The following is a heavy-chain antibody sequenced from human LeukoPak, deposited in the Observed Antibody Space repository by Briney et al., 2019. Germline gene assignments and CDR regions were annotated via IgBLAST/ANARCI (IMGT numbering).Heavy chain of an antibody. J-gene: IGHJ4*02. CDR3: ARVVEMSTWDIDY. D-gene: IGHD5-24*01. CDR2: ISDRDGST. V-gene: IGHV3-23*01. CDR1: GFTFSSYA. Sequence: PGGSLRLSCAASGFTFSSYAMSWVRQAPGKGLEWVSTISDRDGSTYYVGAVKGRFTISRDNSKNTLYLQMNSLRAEDTAVYYCARVVEMSTWDIDYWGQGTLVTVSS.